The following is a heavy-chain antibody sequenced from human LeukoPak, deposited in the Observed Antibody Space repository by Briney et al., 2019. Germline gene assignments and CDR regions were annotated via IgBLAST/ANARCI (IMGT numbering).Heavy chain of an antibody. CDR3: AKGYYDYVWGSYRYTPDY. J-gene: IGHJ4*02. Sequence: GGSLRLSCAASGFTVSSNYMSWVRQAPGKGLEWVSAISGSGGSTYYADSVKGRFTISRDNSKNTLYLQMNSLRAEDTAVYYCAKGYYDYVWGSYRYTPDYWGQGTLVTVSS. V-gene: IGHV3-23*01. CDR1: GFTVSSNY. CDR2: ISGSGGST. D-gene: IGHD3-16*02.